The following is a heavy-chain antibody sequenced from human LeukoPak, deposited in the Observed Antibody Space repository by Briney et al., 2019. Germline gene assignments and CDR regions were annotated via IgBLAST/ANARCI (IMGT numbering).Heavy chain of an antibody. Sequence: SETLSLTCTVSGGSISSYYWSWIRQPPGKGLEWIGYIYHSGSTYYNPSLKSRVTISVDRSKNQFSLKLSSVTAADTAVYYCARGSNPWVDYWGQGTLVTVSS. V-gene: IGHV4-59*12. CDR3: ARGSNPWVDY. J-gene: IGHJ4*02. CDR1: GGSISSYY. D-gene: IGHD1-14*01. CDR2: IYHSGST.